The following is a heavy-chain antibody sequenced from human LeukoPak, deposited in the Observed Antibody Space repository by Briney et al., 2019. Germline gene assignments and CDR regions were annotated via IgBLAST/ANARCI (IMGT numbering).Heavy chain of an antibody. CDR1: GFTVSSNY. CDR3: ARGSGLQYFQH. D-gene: IGHD5-12*01. Sequence: PGGSLRLSCAASGFTVSSNYMSWVRQPPGKGLEWIGEINHSGSTNYNPSLKSRVTISVDTSKNQFSLKLSSVTAADTAVYYCARGSGLQYFQHWGQGTLVTVSS. CDR2: INHSGST. J-gene: IGHJ1*01. V-gene: IGHV4-34*01.